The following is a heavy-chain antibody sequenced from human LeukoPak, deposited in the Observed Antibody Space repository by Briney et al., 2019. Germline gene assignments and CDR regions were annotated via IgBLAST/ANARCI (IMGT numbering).Heavy chain of an antibody. V-gene: IGHV3-30*01. CDR2: ISYDGSNK. CDR3: ASGAAAGMGGFDY. D-gene: IGHD6-13*01. CDR1: GFTFSSYA. Sequence: GRSLRLSCAASGFTFSSYAMRWVRQAPGKGLEWVAVISYDGSNKYYADSVKGRFTISRDNSKNTLYLQMNSLRAEDTAVYYCASGAAAGMGGFDYWGQGTLVTVSS. J-gene: IGHJ4*02.